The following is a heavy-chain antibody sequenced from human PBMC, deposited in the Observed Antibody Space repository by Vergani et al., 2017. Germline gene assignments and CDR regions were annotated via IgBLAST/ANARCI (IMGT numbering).Heavy chain of an antibody. CDR1: GFIFRNYG. D-gene: IGHD6-19*01. CDR3: ARDTVTGSRYFDY. V-gene: IGHV3-30*02. J-gene: IGHJ4*02. Sequence: QVQLVESGGGVVQPGGSRRLSCVVSGFIFRNYGMHWVRQAPGKGLEWVAFTRYDGSNTYYADSVKGRFTISRDNSKNTLFLQMNSLRPEDTAVYYCARDTVTGSRYFDYWGQGTIVTVSS. CDR2: TRYDGSNT.